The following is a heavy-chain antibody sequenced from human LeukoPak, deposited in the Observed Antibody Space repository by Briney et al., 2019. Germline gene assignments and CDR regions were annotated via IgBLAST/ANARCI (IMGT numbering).Heavy chain of an antibody. CDR2: ISSSGSTI. D-gene: IGHD3-22*01. Sequence: GGSLRLSCAASGFTFSSYEMNWVRQAPGKGLEWVSYISSSGSTIYYADSVKGRFTISRDNAKNSLYLQMNSLRAEDTALYYCAKDRGSGYLDYWGQGTLVTVSS. CDR1: GFTFSSYE. CDR3: AKDRGSGYLDY. V-gene: IGHV3-48*03. J-gene: IGHJ4*02.